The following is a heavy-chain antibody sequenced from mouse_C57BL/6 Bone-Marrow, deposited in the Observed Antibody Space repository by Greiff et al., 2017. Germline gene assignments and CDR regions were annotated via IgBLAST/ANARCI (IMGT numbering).Heavy chain of an antibody. V-gene: IGHV1-19*01. D-gene: IGHD2-5*01. CDR2: INPYNGGT. CDR3: ARTSIVTTRYYFDN. J-gene: IGHJ2*01. CDR1: GYTFTDYY. Sequence: EVQLQQSGPVLVKPGASVKMSCKASGYTFTDYYMNWVKQSHGKSLEWIGVINPYNGGTSYNQKFKGKATLTVDKSSSTAYMGLNSLTSEDSAVYYCARTSIVTTRYYFDNWGRGTTLTVSS.